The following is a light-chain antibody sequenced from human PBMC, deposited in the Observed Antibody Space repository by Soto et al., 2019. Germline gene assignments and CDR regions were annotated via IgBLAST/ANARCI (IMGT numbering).Light chain of an antibody. V-gene: IGKV1-5*01. CDR2: DAS. CDR3: QQYNSYSRYT. CDR1: QSLSTW. Sequence: DIQLTQSPSTLSASVGDRVTITCRASQSLSTWLAWYQQKPGKAPNLLIYDASSLQSGFPSRFSGSGSVTEFTLTISNLQPDDFATYYCQQYNSYSRYTFGQGTKLEIK. J-gene: IGKJ2*01.